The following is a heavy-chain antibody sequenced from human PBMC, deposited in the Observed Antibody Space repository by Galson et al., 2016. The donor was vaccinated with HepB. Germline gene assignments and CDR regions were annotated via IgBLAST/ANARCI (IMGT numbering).Heavy chain of an antibody. CDR1: GFTFNTYW. Sequence: SLRLSCAASGFTFNTYWMTWVRQAPGKGLEWVANIKQDGSEKYYVDSVKGRFTISRYSAKNSLYLQMTSLRAEANAVYYCTRPRASSLLPYRIDVWGKGTTVCVSS. D-gene: IGHD6-6*01. CDR3: TRPRASSLLPYRIDV. J-gene: IGHJ6*04. CDR2: IKQDGSEK. V-gene: IGHV3-7*03.